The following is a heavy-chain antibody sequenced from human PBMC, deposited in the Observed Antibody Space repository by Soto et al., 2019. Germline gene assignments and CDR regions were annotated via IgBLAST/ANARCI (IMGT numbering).Heavy chain of an antibody. J-gene: IGHJ5*02. Sequence: SETLSLTCTVSGGSISSYYWSWIRQPPGKGLEWIGYIYYSGSTNYNPSLKSRVTISVDTSKNQFSLKLSSVTAADTAVYYCARVYYYGSGSYGFDPWGQGTLVTVSS. CDR3: ARVYYYGSGSYGFDP. V-gene: IGHV4-59*01. CDR2: IYYSGST. CDR1: GGSISSYY. D-gene: IGHD3-10*01.